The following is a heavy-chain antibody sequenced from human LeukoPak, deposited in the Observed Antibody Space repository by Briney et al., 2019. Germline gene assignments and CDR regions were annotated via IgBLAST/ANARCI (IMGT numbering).Heavy chain of an antibody. CDR1: GGSIAGSY. CDR2: IYHSGST. V-gene: IGHV4-59*06. D-gene: IGHD3-22*01. Sequence: SETLSLTCTVSGGSIAGSYWSWLRQPPGKGLEWIGYIYHSGSTYYNPSLKGRVTLSVDTSRSQCALNLSSVTAVDTAVYYCARGRYYYDSRGYYKQYYFDYWGQGTLVTVSS. J-gene: IGHJ4*02. CDR3: ARGRYYYDSRGYYKQYYFDY.